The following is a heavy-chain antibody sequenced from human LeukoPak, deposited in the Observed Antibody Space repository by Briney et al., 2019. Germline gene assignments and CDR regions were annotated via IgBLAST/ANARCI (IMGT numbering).Heavy chain of an antibody. D-gene: IGHD6-13*01. J-gene: IGHJ4*02. CDR1: GGSISSHY. CDR2: IYYSGRT. V-gene: IGHV4-59*11. CDR3: ARQLGYFDY. Sequence: PSETLSLTCTVSGGSISSHYWSWIRQPPGKGLEWIGYIYYSGRTNYNPSLKSRVTISVDTSKNQFSLKLSSVTAADTAVYYCARQLGYFDYWGQGTLVTVSS.